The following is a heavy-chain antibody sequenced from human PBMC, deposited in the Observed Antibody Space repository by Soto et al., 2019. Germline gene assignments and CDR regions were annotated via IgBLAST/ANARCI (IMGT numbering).Heavy chain of an antibody. Sequence: QAQLVESGGGAVQPGRSLRLSCAAPGFTFTTYGMHWVRQAPGKGLEWVAVISYDGRSKYYADSVKGRFTVFRDNSNNTAYLQLNSLRAEDTAVYYCAKDTFAYCSGGSCLYYYGMDVWGQGTTVTVSS. V-gene: IGHV3-30*18. J-gene: IGHJ6*02. CDR2: ISYDGRSK. CDR3: AKDTFAYCSGGSCLYYYGMDV. CDR1: GFTFTTYG. D-gene: IGHD2-15*01.